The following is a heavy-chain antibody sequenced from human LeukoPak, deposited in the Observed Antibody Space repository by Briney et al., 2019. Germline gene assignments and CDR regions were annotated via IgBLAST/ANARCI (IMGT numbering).Heavy chain of an antibody. J-gene: IGHJ5*02. V-gene: IGHV4-59*08. CDR1: GGSISSYY. CDR2: IYYSGST. D-gene: IGHD6-13*01. Sequence: SETLSLTCTVPGGSISSYYWSWIRQPPGKGLEWIGYIYYSGSTNYNPSLKSRVTISVDTSKNQFSLKLSSVTAADTAVYYCARHHPGYLAAAAPPWFDPWGQGPLVTVSS. CDR3: ARHHPGYLAAAAPPWFDP.